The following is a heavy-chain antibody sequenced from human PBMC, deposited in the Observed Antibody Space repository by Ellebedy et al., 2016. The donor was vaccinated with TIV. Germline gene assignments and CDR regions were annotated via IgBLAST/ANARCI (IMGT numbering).Heavy chain of an antibody. CDR3: ARDKEHTHGRSFGS. J-gene: IGHJ4*02. V-gene: IGHV4-59*01. Sequence: MPSETLSLTCSVSGVSISDYYWSWIRQPPGQGLEWIGYVYHTGSTNYNPSLKSRVTISVDKSKNQFSLTLSAVTAADTAVYFCARDKEHTHGRSFGSWGQGMLVTVSS. CDR1: GVSISDYY. CDR2: VYHTGST. D-gene: IGHD1-26*01.